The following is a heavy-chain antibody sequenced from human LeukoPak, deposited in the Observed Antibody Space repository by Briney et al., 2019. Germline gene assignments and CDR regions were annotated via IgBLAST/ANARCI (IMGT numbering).Heavy chain of an antibody. D-gene: IGHD6-6*01. V-gene: IGHV7-4-1*02. Sequence: ASVKVSCKTSGYIFTNNAVNWVRQAPGQGLDFMGWINTNTGNPTYAQGFTGRFVSSLDTSVSTAYLQISSLEAEDTAIYYCARDLVSAGFDIWGQGTMVTVSS. J-gene: IGHJ3*02. CDR2: INTNTGNP. CDR1: GYIFTNNA. CDR3: ARDLVSAGFDI.